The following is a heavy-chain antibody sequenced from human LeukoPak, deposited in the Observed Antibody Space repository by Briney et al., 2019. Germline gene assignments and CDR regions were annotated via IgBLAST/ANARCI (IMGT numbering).Heavy chain of an antibody. V-gene: IGHV3-21*01. D-gene: IGHD4-17*01. Sequence: GGSLRLSCAASGFTFSDYGMSWVRQTPGKGLEWVSAIIGSGGATYYADSVKGRFTISRDNAKNSLYLQMNSLRAEDTAVYYCARDSFMTTVTIEPASDAFDIWSQGTMVTVSS. CDR1: GFTFSDYG. CDR3: ARDSFMTTVTIEPASDAFDI. J-gene: IGHJ3*02. CDR2: IIGSGGAT.